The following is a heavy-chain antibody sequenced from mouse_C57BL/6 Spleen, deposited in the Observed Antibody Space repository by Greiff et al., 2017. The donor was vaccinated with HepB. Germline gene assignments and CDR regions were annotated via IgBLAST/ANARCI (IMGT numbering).Heavy chain of an antibody. V-gene: IGHV1-7*01. CDR2: INPSSGYT. CDR3: ARGATVVSYAMDY. CDR1: GYTFTSYW. J-gene: IGHJ4*01. D-gene: IGHD1-1*01. Sequence: VQVVESGAELAKPGASVKLSCKASGYTFTSYWMHWVKQRPGQGLEWIGYINPSSGYTKYNQKFKDKATLTADKSSSTAYMQLSSLTYEDSAVYYCARGATVVSYAMDYWGQGTSVTVSS.